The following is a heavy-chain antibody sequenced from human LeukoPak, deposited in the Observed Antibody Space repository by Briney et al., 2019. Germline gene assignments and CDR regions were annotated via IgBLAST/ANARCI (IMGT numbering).Heavy chain of an antibody. Sequence: GGSLRLSCAASGFTFSSYGMSWVRQAPGKGLEWVSVISGSGDKIYYADSYGDSVKGRFTISRDNSKNTLYLQMNSLRVEDTAVYYCAKGKDFNGYYVDSWGQGTLATVSS. CDR2: ISGSGDKI. CDR3: AKGKDFNGYYVDS. J-gene: IGHJ4*02. D-gene: IGHD3-3*01. CDR1: GFTFSSYG. V-gene: IGHV3-23*01.